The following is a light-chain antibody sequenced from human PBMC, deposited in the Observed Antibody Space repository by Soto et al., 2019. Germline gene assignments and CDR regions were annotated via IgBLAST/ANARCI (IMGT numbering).Light chain of an antibody. J-gene: IGKJ2*03. V-gene: IGKV3-15*01. CDR2: GAF. CDR1: QSVGTT. Sequence: EIVMTQSPATLSLSLGAEATLSCRASQSVGTTLAWYQQKPGQAPSLLIYGAFTRVTGVPARFSGSGSGTEFTLTISSLQSDDFAVYYCQQYKTWPGYRFGQGTKLEIK. CDR3: QQYKTWPGYR.